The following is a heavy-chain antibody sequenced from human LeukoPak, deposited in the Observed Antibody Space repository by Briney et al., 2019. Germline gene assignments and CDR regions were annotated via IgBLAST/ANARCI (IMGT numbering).Heavy chain of an antibody. J-gene: IGHJ4*02. CDR2: ISHSGST. Sequence: SETLSLTCTVSGYFINSNYYWGWIRQPPGKGLEWIATISHSGSTYYNPSLNSRVTISVETSKNQFSLKLSSVTAADTAVYYCARINTIMATFDYWGQGTLVTVSS. V-gene: IGHV4-38-2*02. CDR3: ARINTIMATFDY. D-gene: IGHD5-24*01. CDR1: GYFINSNYY.